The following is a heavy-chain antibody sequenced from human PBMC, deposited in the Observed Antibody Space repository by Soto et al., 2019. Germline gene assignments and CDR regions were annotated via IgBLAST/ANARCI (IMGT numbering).Heavy chain of an antibody. D-gene: IGHD3-3*01. J-gene: IGHJ3*02. CDR3: AKSRGWGGVGYSNDAFDI. CDR2: MSNTGRTI. CDR1: GFTFSTYN. Sequence: GESLKISCEGSGFTFSTYNMDWVRQAPGKGLEWVSYMSNTGRTIFYADSVRGRFTISRDNAKNALFLQMNSLRDEDTAVYYCAKSRGWGGVGYSNDAFDIWGQGTMVTVSS. V-gene: IGHV3-48*02.